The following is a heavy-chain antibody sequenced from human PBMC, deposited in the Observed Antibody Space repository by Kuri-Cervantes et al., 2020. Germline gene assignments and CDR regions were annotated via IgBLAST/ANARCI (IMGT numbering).Heavy chain of an antibody. Sequence: GGSLRLSCTASGFIFSNYAMHWGRRARVKGLEWVSAISGSGGSTYYADSVKGRFTISRDNSKNALYLQMNSLRAEDTAVYYCAKRRDYFDYWGQGTLVTVSS. V-gene: IGHV3-23*01. CDR3: AKRRDYFDY. CDR2: ISGSGGST. J-gene: IGHJ4*02. CDR1: GFIFSNYA.